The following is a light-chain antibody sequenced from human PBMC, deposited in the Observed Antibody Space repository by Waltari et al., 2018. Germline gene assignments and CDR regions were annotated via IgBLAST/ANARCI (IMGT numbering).Light chain of an antibody. CDR3: CSYAGSFTWL. Sequence: HSALTQPRSVSGSPGQSFAISCTGTSSDVGGYMYVSWYQHHPGKAPKLMIYDVGKRPSGVPDRFSGSKSGNTASLTISGLQAEDEAEYYCCSYAGSFTWLFGGGTKLTVL. CDR1: SSDVGGYMY. V-gene: IGLV2-11*01. J-gene: IGLJ3*02. CDR2: DVG.